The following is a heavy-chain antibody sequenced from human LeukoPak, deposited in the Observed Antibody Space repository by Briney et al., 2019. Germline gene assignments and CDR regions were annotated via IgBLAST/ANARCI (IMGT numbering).Heavy chain of an antibody. D-gene: IGHD2-2*01. V-gene: IGHV1-24*01. Sequence: ASVKVSCKVSGYTLTELSMHWVRQAPGKGLEWMGGFDPEDGETIYAQKFQGRVTMTEDTSTDTAYMELSSLRSEDTAVYYCATAGYCSSTSCRPIDYWGQGTLVTVSS. J-gene: IGHJ4*02. CDR2: FDPEDGET. CDR3: ATAGYCSSTSCRPIDY. CDR1: GYTLTELS.